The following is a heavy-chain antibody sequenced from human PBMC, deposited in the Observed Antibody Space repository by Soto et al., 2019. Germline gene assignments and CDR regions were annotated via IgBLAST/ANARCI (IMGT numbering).Heavy chain of an antibody. CDR2: IYYSGST. D-gene: IGHD3-22*01. J-gene: IGHJ4*02. V-gene: IGHV4-31*03. CDR1: GESINTPHYY. Sequence: SETLSLTCSVSGESINTPHYYWSWIRQHPGKGLEWIGYIYYSGSTYYNPSLKSRVTISVDTSKNQFSLKLSSVTAADTAVYYCARDGGYGENSSGYYQNWGQGTLVTVSS. CDR3: ARDGGYGENSSGYYQN.